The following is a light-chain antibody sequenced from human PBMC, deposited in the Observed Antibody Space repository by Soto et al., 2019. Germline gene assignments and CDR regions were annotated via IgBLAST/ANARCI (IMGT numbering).Light chain of an antibody. CDR2: DAS. J-gene: IGKJ1*01. V-gene: IGKV3D-20*01. Sequence: EIVLTLSPVTLSLSTGERATLSCGASQSVGSSYLAWYQQKPGLAPRLLIYDASIRATGIPDRFSGSGSGADFTLTISRLEPEDFALYYCQQYSTSRTFGQGTKVDIK. CDR3: QQYSTSRT. CDR1: QSVGSSY.